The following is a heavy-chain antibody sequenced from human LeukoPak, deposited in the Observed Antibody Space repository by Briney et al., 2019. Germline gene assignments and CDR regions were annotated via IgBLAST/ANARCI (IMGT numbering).Heavy chain of an antibody. D-gene: IGHD6-19*01. Sequence: SQTLSLTCAVSGYSISSNNWWAWIRQPPGKGLEWIGYIYYSGSTYYNPYNPSLTSRVTMSVDTSKNQFSLKLDSVTEIDTAMYYCARNQAVAANRGAFDIWGQGTMVTVSS. CDR1: GYSISSNNW. CDR2: IYYSGST. J-gene: IGHJ3*02. V-gene: IGHV4-28*02. CDR3: ARNQAVAANRGAFDI.